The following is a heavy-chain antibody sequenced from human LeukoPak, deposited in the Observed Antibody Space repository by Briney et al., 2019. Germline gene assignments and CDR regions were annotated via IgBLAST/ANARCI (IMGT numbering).Heavy chain of an antibody. CDR2: INHSGST. CDR3: AVGFGELLFDY. J-gene: IGHJ4*02. CDR1: GGSFSGYY. V-gene: IGHV4-34*01. D-gene: IGHD3-10*01. Sequence: PSETLSLTCAVYGGSFSGYYWSWIRQPPGKGLEWIGEINHSGSTNNNPSLKSRVTISVDTSKNQFSLKLSSVTAADTAVYYCAVGFGELLFDYWGQGTLVTVSS.